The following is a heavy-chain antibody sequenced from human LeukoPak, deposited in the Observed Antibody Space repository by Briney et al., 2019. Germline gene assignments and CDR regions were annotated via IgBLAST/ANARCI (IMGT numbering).Heavy chain of an antibody. CDR3: ARGSNYYFDISADYPRY. D-gene: IGHD3-22*01. Sequence: ASVKVSCKASGYTFTGYYMHWVRQAPGQGLEWMGWIIPNSGGTNYAQKFQGRVTMTRDMSISTAYMELSRLRSDDTAVYFCARGSNYYFDISADYPRYWGQGTLVTVSS. CDR2: IIPNSGGT. J-gene: IGHJ4*02. CDR1: GYTFTGYY. V-gene: IGHV1-2*02.